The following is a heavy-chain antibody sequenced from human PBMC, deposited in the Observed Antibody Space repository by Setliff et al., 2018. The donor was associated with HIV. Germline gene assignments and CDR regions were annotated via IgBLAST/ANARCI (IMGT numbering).Heavy chain of an antibody. D-gene: IGHD3-10*01. CDR2: MYPGDSGT. V-gene: IGHV5-51*01. Sequence: LKISCKGSGYSFTDYWIAWVRQMPGKGLEWMGIMYPGDSGTRYSPSFQGRVTISADKSISTAYLHWSSLKASDTAMYYCARSDGVLYPIAYWGQGTLVTVSS. CDR1: GYSFTDYW. CDR3: ARSDGVLYPIAY. J-gene: IGHJ4*02.